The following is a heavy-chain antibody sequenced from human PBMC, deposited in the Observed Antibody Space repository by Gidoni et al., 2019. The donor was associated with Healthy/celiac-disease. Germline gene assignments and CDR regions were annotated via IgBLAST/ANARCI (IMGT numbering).Heavy chain of an antibody. CDR2: INPSGGST. CDR1: GYTFTSYY. CDR3: ARPNPPGGGFHAFDI. D-gene: IGHD2-8*01. Sequence: QVQLVQSGAEVKKPGASVKVSCKASGYTFTSYYMHWVRQAPGQGLEWMGIINPSGGSTSYAQKFQGRVTMTRDTSTSTVYMELSSLRSEDTAVYYCARPNPPGGGFHAFDIWGQGTMVTVSS. V-gene: IGHV1-46*01. J-gene: IGHJ3*02.